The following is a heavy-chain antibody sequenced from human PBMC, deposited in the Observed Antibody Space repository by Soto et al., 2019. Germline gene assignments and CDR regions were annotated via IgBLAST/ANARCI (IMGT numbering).Heavy chain of an antibody. CDR1: GYSFTSYW. CDR3: ARSPILTGYYLSGYYYGMDV. CDR2: IYPGDSDT. V-gene: IGHV5-51*01. J-gene: IGHJ6*02. D-gene: IGHD3-9*01. Sequence: GESLKISCKGSGYSFTSYWIGWVRQMPGKGLEWMGIIYPGDSDTRYSPSFQGQVTISADKSISTAYLQWSSLKASDTAMYYCARSPILTGYYLSGYYYGMDVWGQGTTVTVSS.